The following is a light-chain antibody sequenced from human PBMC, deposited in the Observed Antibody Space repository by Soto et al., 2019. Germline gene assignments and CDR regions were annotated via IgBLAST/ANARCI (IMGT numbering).Light chain of an antibody. CDR3: QQSYSSPPT. CDR2: AAS. J-gene: IGKJ1*01. V-gene: IGKV1-39*01. Sequence: DIQMTQSPSTLSASVGDRVTITCRASQSVSNWLAWYQQKPGKAPKLLIFAASSLQSGVPSRFSGSRSGPDFTLTISSLQPEDFATYYCQQSYSSPPTFGQGTKVDIK. CDR1: QSVSNW.